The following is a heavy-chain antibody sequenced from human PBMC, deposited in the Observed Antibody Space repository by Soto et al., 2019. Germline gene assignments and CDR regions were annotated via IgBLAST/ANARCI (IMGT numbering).Heavy chain of an antibody. CDR2: ISAYNGNT. Sequence: ASVKVSCKASGYTFTSYGISWVRQAPGQGLEWMGWISAYNGNTNYAQKLQGRVTMTTDTSTSTAYMELRSLRSDDTAVYYCARDDPYLAAAGTWLDPWGQGTLVTVSS. D-gene: IGHD6-13*01. J-gene: IGHJ5*02. CDR3: ARDDPYLAAAGTWLDP. V-gene: IGHV1-18*01. CDR1: GYTFTSYG.